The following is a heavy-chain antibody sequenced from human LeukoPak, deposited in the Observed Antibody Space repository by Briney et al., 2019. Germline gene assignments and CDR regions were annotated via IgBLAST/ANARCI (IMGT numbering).Heavy chain of an antibody. J-gene: IGHJ4*02. CDR3: ARDRDGVTDY. CDR2: IYYSGST. V-gene: IGHV4-39*07. D-gene: IGHD4-17*01. Sequence: SETLSLTCTVSGGSISSSSYYWGWIRQPPGKGLEWIGNIYYSGSTYYNPSLKSRVTISVDTSKNQFSLKLSSATAADTAVYYCARDRDGVTDYWGQGTLVTVSS. CDR1: GGSISSSSYY.